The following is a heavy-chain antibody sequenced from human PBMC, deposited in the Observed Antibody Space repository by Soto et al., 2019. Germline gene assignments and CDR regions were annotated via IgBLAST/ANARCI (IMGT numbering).Heavy chain of an antibody. CDR2: ISYDGSNK. D-gene: IGHD5-18*01. CDR3: AKYRYSQYPPFDY. V-gene: IGHV3-30*18. J-gene: IGHJ4*02. CDR1: GFTFSSYG. Sequence: QVQMVESGGGVVQPGRSLRLSCAASGFTFSSYGMHWVRQAPGKGLEWVAVISYDGSNKYYADSVKGRFTISRDNSKNTLYLQMNSLRAEDTAVYYCAKYRYSQYPPFDYWGQGTLVTVSS.